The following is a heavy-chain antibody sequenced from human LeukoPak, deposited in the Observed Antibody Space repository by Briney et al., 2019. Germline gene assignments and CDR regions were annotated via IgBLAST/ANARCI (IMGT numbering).Heavy chain of an antibody. CDR2: IYYSGST. V-gene: IGHV4-59*08. J-gene: IGHJ4*02. Sequence: SETLSLTCTVSGGSISSYYWGWIRQPPGKGLEWIGYIYYSGSTKYNPSLKSRVTISVDTSKNQFSLKLSSVTAADTAVYYCARGARAGYNLEPFDYWGQGTLVTVSS. CDR1: GGSISSYY. CDR3: ARGARAGYNLEPFDY. D-gene: IGHD5-24*01.